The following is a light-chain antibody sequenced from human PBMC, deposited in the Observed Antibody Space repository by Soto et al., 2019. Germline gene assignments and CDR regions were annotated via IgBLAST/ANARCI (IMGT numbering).Light chain of an antibody. CDR1: QAVSSN. CDR3: QQYNSWPPLT. J-gene: IGKJ4*01. Sequence: EIVMTQSPATLSVSPGERATLSCRASQAVSSNLAWYQQKPGQAPRLLIYAASTRATAIPARFSGSGSVTEFTLTISSLQSEDVAVYFCQQYNSWPPLTFGGGTKVEIK. CDR2: AAS. V-gene: IGKV3D-15*01.